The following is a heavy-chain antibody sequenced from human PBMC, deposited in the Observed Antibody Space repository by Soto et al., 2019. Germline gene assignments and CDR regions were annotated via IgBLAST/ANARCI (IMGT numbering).Heavy chain of an antibody. Sequence: PGGSLRLSCAASGFSLSAYWMHWVRQAPGKGLEYVSTISSNGGSTYYADSVKGRFTISRDNSKNTLYLQMSSLRAEDTAVYYCVFSAFGWYFDLWGRGTLVTVSS. CDR2: ISSNGGST. CDR3: VFSAFGWYFDL. D-gene: IGHD3-10*01. CDR1: GFSLSAYW. J-gene: IGHJ2*01. V-gene: IGHV3-64D*06.